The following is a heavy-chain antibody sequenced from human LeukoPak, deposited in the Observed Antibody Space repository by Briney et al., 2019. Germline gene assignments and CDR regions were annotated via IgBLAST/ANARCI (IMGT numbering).Heavy chain of an antibody. V-gene: IGHV1-69*06. CDR2: IIPIFGTA. CDR1: GGTFSSYA. J-gene: IGHJ5*02. Sequence: SVNVSCTASGGTFSSYAISWVRQAPGQGLECLGGIIPIFGTANYAQKFQGRVTITADKSTSTAYMELSSLRSEDTAVYYCARVYCSSTSCYETRFDPWGQGTLVTVSS. CDR3: ARVYCSSTSCYETRFDP. D-gene: IGHD2-2*01.